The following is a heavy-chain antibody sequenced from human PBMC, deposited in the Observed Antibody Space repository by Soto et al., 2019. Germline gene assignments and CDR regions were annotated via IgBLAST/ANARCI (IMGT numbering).Heavy chain of an antibody. V-gene: IGHV1-2*02. Sequence: ASVKVSCKASGYTFTGYYMHWVRQAPGQGLEWMGWINPNSGGTNYAQKFQGRVTMTRDTSVSTAYMELSRLRSDDTAVYYCARNRVAGTFYYGMDVWGQGTTVTVSS. CDR3: ARNRVAGTFYYGMDV. D-gene: IGHD6-19*01. CDR1: GYTFTGYY. CDR2: INPNSGGT. J-gene: IGHJ6*02.